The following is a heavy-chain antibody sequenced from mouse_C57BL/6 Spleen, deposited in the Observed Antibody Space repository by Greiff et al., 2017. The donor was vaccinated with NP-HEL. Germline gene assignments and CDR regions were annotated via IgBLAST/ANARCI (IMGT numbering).Heavy chain of an antibody. V-gene: IGHV1-69*01. CDR2: IDPSDSYT. CDR3: ARGGKLLRYFDY. J-gene: IGHJ2*01. CDR1: GYTFTSYW. Sequence: QVQLQQPGAELVMPGASVKLSCKASGYTFTSYWMHWVKQRPGQGLEWIGEIDPSDSYTNYNQKFKGKSTLTVDTSSSTAYMQLSSLTSEDSAVYYCARGGKLLRYFDYWGQGTTLTVSS. D-gene: IGHD1-1*01.